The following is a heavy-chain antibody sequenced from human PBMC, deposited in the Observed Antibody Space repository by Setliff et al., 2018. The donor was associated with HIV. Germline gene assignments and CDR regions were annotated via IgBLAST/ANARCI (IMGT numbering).Heavy chain of an antibody. Sequence: SETLSLTCAVSDYSISSGSYWGWIRQPPGKGLEWIGSIYHSGNTYYNPSLKSRVTLSVDTSKNQFSLKLSSVTAADTAVYYCAGFGELLDYYYGMDVWGQGTTVTVSS. CDR1: DYSISSGSY. CDR3: AGFGELLDYYYGMDV. CDR2: IYHSGNT. V-gene: IGHV4-38-2*01. D-gene: IGHD3-10*01. J-gene: IGHJ6*02.